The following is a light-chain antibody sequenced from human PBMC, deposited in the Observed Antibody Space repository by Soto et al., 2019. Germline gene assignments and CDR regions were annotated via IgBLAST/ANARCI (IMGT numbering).Light chain of an antibody. V-gene: IGKV3-11*01. CDR3: QQRSNWPFT. Sequence: MLLTQSPATLYLSPGERATLSCRASQSVSSYLAWYQQKGGQAPRLLIYDASSRATGIPARFSGSGSGTDFTLTISSLEPEDFAVYYCQQRSNWPFTFGPVTKVDTK. CDR1: QSVSSY. J-gene: IGKJ3*01. CDR2: DAS.